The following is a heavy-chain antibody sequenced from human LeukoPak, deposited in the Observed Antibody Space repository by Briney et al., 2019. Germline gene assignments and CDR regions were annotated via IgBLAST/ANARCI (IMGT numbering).Heavy chain of an antibody. V-gene: IGHV4-4*07. CDR3: ARNVRGGSTYLDY. D-gene: IGHD3-10*01. CDR1: GDSIRNYF. Sequence: SETLSLTCTVSGDSIRNYFWTWIPQPAGRGLEWIGRIYSSGTTNYNLSRKSRVTMSVDTSQNQFSLKLSSVSAADTAVYYCARNVRGGSTYLDYWGQGTLVTVSS. J-gene: IGHJ4*02. CDR2: IYSSGTT.